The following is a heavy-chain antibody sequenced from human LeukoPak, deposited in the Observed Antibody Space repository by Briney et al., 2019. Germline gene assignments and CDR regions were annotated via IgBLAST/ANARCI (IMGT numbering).Heavy chain of an antibody. CDR2: IRVDATIK. CDR1: GFRFSDYG. Sequence: GGSLRFSCAASGFRFSDYGIQWVRQAPGKGLEWVAFIRVDATIKYYTDSAKGRFTISRDNSKNTVYFQMNSLRPEDTAVYYCARADYFFFRDVWGKGTTVTVSS. D-gene: IGHD6-19*01. V-gene: IGHV3-30*02. J-gene: IGHJ6*03. CDR3: ARADYFFFRDV.